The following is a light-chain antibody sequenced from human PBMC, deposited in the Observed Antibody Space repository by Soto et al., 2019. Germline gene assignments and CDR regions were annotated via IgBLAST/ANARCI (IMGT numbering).Light chain of an antibody. Sequence: VSWMAQSRSLLSASTGDRVTNSCRMSQGISSYLAWYQQKPGKAPELLIYAASTLQGGVPSRFSGSGSGTDFTLTISSLQPGDVAPYYCQEYSSAAETFGQGTKVDIK. CDR2: AAS. CDR1: QGISSY. V-gene: IGKV1D-8*03. J-gene: IGKJ1*01. CDR3: QEYSSAAET.